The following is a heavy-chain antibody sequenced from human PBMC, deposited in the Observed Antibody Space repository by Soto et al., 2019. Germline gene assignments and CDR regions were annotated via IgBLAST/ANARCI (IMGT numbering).Heavy chain of an antibody. Sequence: PGESLKISCKGSGYSFTSYWIGWVRQMPGKGLEWMGIIYPGDSDTRYSPSFQGQATISADKSISTAYLQWSSLKASDTAMYYCARASDFWSGQSSYYFDYCGQGTLVTVSS. J-gene: IGHJ4*02. CDR1: GYSFTSYW. D-gene: IGHD3-3*01. CDR2: IYPGDSDT. CDR3: ARASDFWSGQSSYYFDY. V-gene: IGHV5-51*01.